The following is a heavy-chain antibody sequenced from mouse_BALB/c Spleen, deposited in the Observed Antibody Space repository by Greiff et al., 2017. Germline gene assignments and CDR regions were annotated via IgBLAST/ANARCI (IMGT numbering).Heavy chain of an antibody. CDR1: GYSITSDYA. J-gene: IGHJ1*01. V-gene: IGHV3-2*02. CDR3: ARYRGYWYFDV. CDR2: ISYSGST. Sequence: EVQLQESGPGLVKPSQSLSLTCTVTGYSITSDYAWNWIRQFPGNKLEWMGYISYSGSTSYNPSLKSRISITRDTSKNQFFLQLNSVTTEDTATYYCARYRGYWYFDVWGAGTTVTVSS.